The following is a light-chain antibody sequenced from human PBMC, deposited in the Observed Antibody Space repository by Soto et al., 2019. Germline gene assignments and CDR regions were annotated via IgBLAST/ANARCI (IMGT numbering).Light chain of an antibody. CDR2: GAF. CDR1: QSINNN. V-gene: IGKV3-15*01. Sequence: EIVMTQSPVTLSVSPGERATLSCRASQSINNNLAWYQQKPGQAPSLLIYGAFTRATGIPARFSGSGSGTDFTLTITSMQAEDAAVYYCQQYYSLPLTFGPGTKVDIK. CDR3: QQYYSLPLT. J-gene: IGKJ3*01.